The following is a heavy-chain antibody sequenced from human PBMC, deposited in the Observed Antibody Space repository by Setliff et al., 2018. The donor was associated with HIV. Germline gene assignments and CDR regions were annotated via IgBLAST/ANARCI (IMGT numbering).Heavy chain of an antibody. J-gene: IGHJ4*02. CDR3: ARDSHYGDYHY. CDR1: GGSISSLSYY. Sequence: SETLSLTCDVSGGSISSLSYYWGWIRQSPGKGLEWIGSIYYSGTSYYNPSLKSRVTISIDTSKNQFSLKLTAVTAADTAIYYCARDSHYGDYHYWGPGTLVTVS. D-gene: IGHD4-17*01. CDR2: IYYSGTS. V-gene: IGHV4-39*07.